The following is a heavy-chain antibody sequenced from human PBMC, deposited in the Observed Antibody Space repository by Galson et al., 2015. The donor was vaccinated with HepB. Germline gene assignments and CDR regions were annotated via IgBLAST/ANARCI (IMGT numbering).Heavy chain of an antibody. CDR2: IKQDGTEK. CDR1: GFTFSSYW. V-gene: IGHV3-7*01. D-gene: IGHD3-3*01. CDR3: ARDYDPSARPSWYFDL. Sequence: SLRLSCAASGFTFSSYWMNWVRQAPGKGLEWVANIKQDGTEKYYVDSVKGRFTISRDNAKNSLYLEMNSLRVEDTAVYYCARDYDPSARPSWYFDLWGRGTLVTVSS. J-gene: IGHJ2*01.